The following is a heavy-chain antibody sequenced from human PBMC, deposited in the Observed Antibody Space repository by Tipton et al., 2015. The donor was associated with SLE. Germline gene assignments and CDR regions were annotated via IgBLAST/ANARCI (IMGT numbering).Heavy chain of an antibody. CDR3: ARGFFGVVSFDY. CDR2: INPNSGGT. Sequence: QVQLVQSGGEVKKPGTSVKVSCKASGYTFTNFGISWVRQAPGQGLEWMGWINPNSGGTNYARRFQGRVTMTLDTSISTAYMELSRLRSDDTAVYYCARGFFGVVSFDYWGQGTLVTVSS. V-gene: IGHV1-2*02. D-gene: IGHD3-3*01. J-gene: IGHJ4*02. CDR1: GYTFTNFG.